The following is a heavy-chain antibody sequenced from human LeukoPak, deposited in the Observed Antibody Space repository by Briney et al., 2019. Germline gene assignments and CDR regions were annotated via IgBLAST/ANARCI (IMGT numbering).Heavy chain of an antibody. CDR3: ASRRVRYFVWLSQHRGAFDI. D-gene: IGHD3-9*01. Sequence: SETLSLTCAVYGGSFSGYYWSWIRQPPGKGLEWIGEINHSGSTNYNPSLKSRVTISVNTSKNQFSLKLSSVTAADTAVYYCASRRVRYFVWLSQHRGAFDIWGQGTMVTVSS. V-gene: IGHV4-34*01. CDR2: INHSGST. CDR1: GGSFSGYY. J-gene: IGHJ3*02.